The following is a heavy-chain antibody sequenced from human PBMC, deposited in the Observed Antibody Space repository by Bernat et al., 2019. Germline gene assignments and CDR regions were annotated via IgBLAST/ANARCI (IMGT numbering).Heavy chain of an antibody. D-gene: IGHD1-7*01. J-gene: IGHJ3*02. CDR2: IRYDGSNK. V-gene: IGHV3-30*02. CDR1: GFTFSSYG. CDR3: AKPIPGGRELGAFDT. Sequence: QVQLVESGGGVVQPGGSLRLSCAASGFTFSSYGMHWVRQAPGKGLEWVAFIRYDGSNKYYADYVKGRFTISRDNSKNTLFLQMNSLTTDDTAVYYCAKPIPGGRELGAFDTWGQGTMVTVSS.